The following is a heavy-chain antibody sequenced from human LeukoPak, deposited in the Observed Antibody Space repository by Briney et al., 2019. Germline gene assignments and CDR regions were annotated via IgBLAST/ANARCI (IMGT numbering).Heavy chain of an antibody. D-gene: IGHD3-16*01. V-gene: IGHV4-39*07. CDR2: IHYTGRT. J-gene: IGHJ4*02. CDR1: GGSISSDTSH. CDR3: GRTWGYYFDY. Sequence: SETLSLTCTVSGGSISSDTSHWGWIRQPPGKGLEWIGSIHYTGRTYYNPSLKSRVTISVDTSKSQFSLKLPSVTAADTAVYYCGRTWGYYFDYWGQGTLVTVSS.